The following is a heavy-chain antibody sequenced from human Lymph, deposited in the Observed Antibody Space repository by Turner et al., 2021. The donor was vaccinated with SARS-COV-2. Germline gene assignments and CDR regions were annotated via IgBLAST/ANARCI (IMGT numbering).Heavy chain of an antibody. CDR1: GFTFSTYA. CDR2: ISYDGSNK. J-gene: IGHJ6*02. Sequence: QVQLVESGGGVVQPGRSLRLPCAASGFTFSTYAIYWVRQAPGKGLEWVAGISYDGSNKYYADSVKGRFTISRDNSKNTLYLQMNSLRAEDTAVYYCARYASGGYFYYGMDVWGQGTTVTVSS. CDR3: ARYASGGYFYYGMDV. V-gene: IGHV3-30*04. D-gene: IGHD3-10*01.